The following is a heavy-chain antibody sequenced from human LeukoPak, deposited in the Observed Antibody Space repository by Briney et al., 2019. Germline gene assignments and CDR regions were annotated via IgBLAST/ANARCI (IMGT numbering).Heavy chain of an antibody. CDR1: GFTFSSYA. J-gene: IGHJ4*02. V-gene: IGHV3-23*01. CDR2: ISGSGGST. Sequence: GGSLRLSCAASGFTFSSYAMSWVRQAPGKGLEWVSAISGSGGSTYYADSVKGRFTISRDNSKNTLYLQMNSLRAEDTAVYYCAKVEDYYDSSGYYSVSFFDYWGQGTLVTVSS. CDR3: AKVEDYYDSSGYYSVSFFDY. D-gene: IGHD3-22*01.